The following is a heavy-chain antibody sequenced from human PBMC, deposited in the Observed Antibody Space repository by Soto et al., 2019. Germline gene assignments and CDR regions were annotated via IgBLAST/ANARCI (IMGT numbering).Heavy chain of an antibody. CDR3: ARWGIAAGDY. CDR1: GFTFSSYG. CDR2: IWYDGSNK. J-gene: IGHJ4*02. Sequence: QVQLVESGGGVVQPGRSLRLSGAASGFTFSSYGLHWVRQAPGKGLEWVAVIWYDGSNKYYADSVKGRFTISRDNSKNTLYLQMNSLRAEDTAVYYCARWGIAAGDYWGQGTLVTVSS. V-gene: IGHV3-33*01. D-gene: IGHD6-13*01.